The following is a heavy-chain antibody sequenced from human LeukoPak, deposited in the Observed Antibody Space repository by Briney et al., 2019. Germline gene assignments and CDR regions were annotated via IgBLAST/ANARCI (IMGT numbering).Heavy chain of an antibody. D-gene: IGHD2-8*01. V-gene: IGHV4-38-2*02. CDR1: DSSITSTYY. J-gene: IGHJ4*02. CDR3: ARVLHAPYLIDS. Sequence: SETLSLTCTVSDSSITSTYYWAWFRQPPGEGLEWIATVFRLQTVRTFNNPSLGSRVTMSLDPSHNQFSLNLTSVTAADTALYFCARVLHAPYLIDSWGQGTLVTVSS. CDR2: VFRLQTVRT.